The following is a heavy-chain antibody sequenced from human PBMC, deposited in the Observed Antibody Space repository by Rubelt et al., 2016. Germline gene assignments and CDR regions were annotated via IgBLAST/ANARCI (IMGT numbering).Heavy chain of an antibody. CDR2: IYYSGST. J-gene: IGHJ5*02. CDR3: ARRSTPGAFDP. D-gene: IGHD2-2*01. V-gene: IGHV4-39*01. CDR1: GGSISSSSYY. Sequence: QLQLQESGPGLVKPSETLSLTCTVSGGSISSSSYYWGWIRQPPGKGLEWIGSIYYSGSTYYNPSLKSRVTISVDTSKNQFSLKLSSVTAADTAVYYCARRSTPGAFDPWGQGTLVTVSS.